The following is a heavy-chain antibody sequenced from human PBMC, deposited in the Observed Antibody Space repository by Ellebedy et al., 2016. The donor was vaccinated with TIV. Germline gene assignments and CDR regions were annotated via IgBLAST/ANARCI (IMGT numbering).Heavy chain of an antibody. CDR3: ARGRLFGSGKFYIVDH. J-gene: IGHJ4*02. Sequence: PGGSLRLSCAASGFNFSTYSMNRVRQAPGKGLEWVSSISSTSNYINYADSVKGRFTISRDNAKNSVSLQMFSLRAEDTAVYYCARGRLFGSGKFYIVDHWGQGTLVSVSS. CDR2: ISSTSNYI. V-gene: IGHV3-21*04. CDR1: GFNFSTYS. D-gene: IGHD3-10*01.